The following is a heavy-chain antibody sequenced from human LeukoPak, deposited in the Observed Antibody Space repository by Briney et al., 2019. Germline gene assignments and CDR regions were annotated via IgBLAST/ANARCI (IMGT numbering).Heavy chain of an antibody. CDR1: GYTFTGYY. V-gene: IGHV1-2*02. J-gene: IGHJ4*02. CDR3: ARDSKDDPPDFDY. D-gene: IGHD2-15*01. CDR2: INPNSGGT. Sequence: AASVNVSCKASGYTFTGYYMHWVRQAPGQGLEWMGWINPNSGGTNYAQKFQGRVTMTRDTSISTAYMELSRLRSDDTAVYYCARDSKDDPPDFDYWGQGTLVTVSS.